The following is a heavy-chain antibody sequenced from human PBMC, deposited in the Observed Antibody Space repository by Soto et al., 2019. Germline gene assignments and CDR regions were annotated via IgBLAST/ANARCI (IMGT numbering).Heavy chain of an antibody. CDR1: GFTFSDYY. Sequence: GGSLRLSCAASGFTFSDYYMTWIRQAPGKRLEWVSYISSSGNSIYYADSVRGRFTVSRDNAKNSLFLQMNSLRAEDTAVYYCARRAAAGRSFDYWGLGTLVTVSS. CDR2: ISSSGNSI. V-gene: IGHV3-11*01. D-gene: IGHD6-13*01. J-gene: IGHJ4*02. CDR3: ARRAAAGRSFDY.